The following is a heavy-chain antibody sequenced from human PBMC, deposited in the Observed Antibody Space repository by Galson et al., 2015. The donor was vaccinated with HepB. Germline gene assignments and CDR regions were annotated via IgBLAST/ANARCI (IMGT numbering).Heavy chain of an antibody. CDR2: ISHTGST. J-gene: IGHJ6*02. CDR3: AREAIRLFVYGIDV. Sequence: SETLSLTCSVSGASFSLYDWSWTRQSPGMGLEWIGEISHTGSTKYNPSLKTRLTMSVDTSRNEISLKLSSVTAADTAVYYCAREAIRLFVYGIDVWGQGTTVTVSS. V-gene: IGHV4-34*01. D-gene: IGHD3-3*01. CDR1: GASFSLYD.